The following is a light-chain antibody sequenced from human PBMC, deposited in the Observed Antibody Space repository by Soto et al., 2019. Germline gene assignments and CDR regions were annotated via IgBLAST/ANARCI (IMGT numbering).Light chain of an antibody. V-gene: IGLV2-14*01. CDR3: SSYTSSSTPPGVV. CDR1: SSDVGGYNY. CDR2: DVS. Sequence: QSVLTQPASVSGSPGQSITISCTGTSSDVGGYNYVSWYQQHPGKAPKLMIYDVSNRPSGVSNRFSGSKSGNTASLTISGLQAEDEADYYCSSYTSSSTPPGVVFGGGTQLTVL. J-gene: IGLJ2*01.